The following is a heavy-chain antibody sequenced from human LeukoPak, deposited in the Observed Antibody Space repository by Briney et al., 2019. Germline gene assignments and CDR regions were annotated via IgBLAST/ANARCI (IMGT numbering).Heavy chain of an antibody. V-gene: IGHV3-30*02. CDR2: IRYDGSNK. CDR1: GFTFSSYG. J-gene: IGHJ4*02. CDR3: AKEGPIVQNYYDSSGYFDY. D-gene: IGHD3-22*01. Sequence: PGGSLRLSCAASGFTFSSYGMHWVRQAPGKGLEWVAFIRYDGSNKYYADSVKGRFTISRDNSKNTLYLQMNSLRAEDTAVYYCAKEGPIVQNYYDSSGYFDYWGQGTLVTVSS.